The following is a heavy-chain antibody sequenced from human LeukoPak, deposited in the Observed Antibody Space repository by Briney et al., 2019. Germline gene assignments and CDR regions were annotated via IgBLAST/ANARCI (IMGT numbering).Heavy chain of an antibody. CDR3: AREWLGGRYDSSGYYPD. CDR1: GGSFSGYY. D-gene: IGHD3-22*01. J-gene: IGHJ4*02. Sequence: PSETLSLTCAVYGGSFSGYYWSWIRQPPGKGLEWIGEINHSGGTNYNPSLKSRVTISVDTSKNQFSLKLSSVTAADTAVYYCAREWLGGRYDSSGYYPDWGQGTLVTVSS. CDR2: INHSGGT. V-gene: IGHV4-34*01.